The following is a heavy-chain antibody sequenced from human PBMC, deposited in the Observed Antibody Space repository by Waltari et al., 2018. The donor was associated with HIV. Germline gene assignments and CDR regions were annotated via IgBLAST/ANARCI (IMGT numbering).Heavy chain of an antibody. J-gene: IGHJ4*02. CDR3: ARETYYYDSSGPYFDY. CDR2: ISSRSMTI. D-gene: IGHD3-22*01. Sequence: EVQLVESGGGLVQPGGSLRLSCAASGFTFTSYGMNWVRQAPGKGLEWVSFISSRSMTIYYADSVKGRFTISRDNAKNSLYLQMNSLRAEDTAVYYCARETYYYDSSGPYFDYWGQGTLVTVSS. CDR1: GFTFTSYG. V-gene: IGHV3-48*01.